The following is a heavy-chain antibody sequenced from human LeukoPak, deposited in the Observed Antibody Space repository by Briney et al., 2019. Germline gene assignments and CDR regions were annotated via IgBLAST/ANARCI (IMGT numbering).Heavy chain of an antibody. CDR2: ISSSSSYI. D-gene: IGHD5-18*01. CDR3: ARQAGGYSYGYEDY. V-gene: IGHV3-21*01. Sequence: PGGSLRLSCAASGFTFSSYSMNWVRQAPGKGLEWVSSISSSSSYIYYADSVKGRFTISRDNAKNSLYLQMNSLRAEDTAVYYCARQAGGYSYGYEDYWGQGTLVTVSS. CDR1: GFTFSSYS. J-gene: IGHJ4*02.